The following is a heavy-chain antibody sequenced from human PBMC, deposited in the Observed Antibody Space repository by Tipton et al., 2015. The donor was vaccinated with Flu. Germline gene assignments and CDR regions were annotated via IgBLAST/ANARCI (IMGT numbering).Heavy chain of an antibody. Sequence: TLSLTCSVSGGSTRSSTHYWSWIRQPAGKGLEWMGRIYTSGSTDYNPSLKSRVTISIDTSNNQFSLRLSSVTVADTAVYYCARDLGPFNWFDRWGQGILVTVSS. CDR2: IYTSGST. D-gene: IGHD3-16*01. CDR3: ARDLGPFNWFDR. CDR1: GGSTRSSTHY. J-gene: IGHJ5*02. V-gene: IGHV4-61*02.